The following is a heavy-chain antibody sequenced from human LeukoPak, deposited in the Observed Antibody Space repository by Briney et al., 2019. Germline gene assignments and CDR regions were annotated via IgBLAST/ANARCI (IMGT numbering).Heavy chain of an antibody. CDR2: IIPIFGTA. CDR3: ARVSQRITIFGVVNSDYYYYGMDV. CDR1: GGTFSSYT. J-gene: IGHJ6*02. D-gene: IGHD3-3*01. Sequence: AASVKVSCKASGGTFSSYTISWVRQAPGQGLEWMGGIIPIFGTANYAQKFQGRVTITADESTSTAYMELSSLRSDDTAVYYCARVSQRITIFGVVNSDYYYYGMDVWGQGTTVTVSS. V-gene: IGHV1-69*13.